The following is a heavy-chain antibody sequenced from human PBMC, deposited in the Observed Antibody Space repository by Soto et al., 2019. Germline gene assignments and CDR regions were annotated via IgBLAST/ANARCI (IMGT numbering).Heavy chain of an antibody. J-gene: IGHJ5*02. V-gene: IGHV1-69*08. CDR3: AGDLDYYGCNGGWFAP. D-gene: IGHD2-15*01. CDR1: GGTFSSYT. Sequence: QVQLVQSGAEVKKPGSSVKVSCKASGGTFSSYTISWVRQAPGQGLEWMGRIIPILGIANYAQKFQGRVTITXXNXTXXAYRELRSLSSADTAVYYCAGDLDYYGCNGGWFAPWGQGTLVTVSS. CDR2: IIPILGIA.